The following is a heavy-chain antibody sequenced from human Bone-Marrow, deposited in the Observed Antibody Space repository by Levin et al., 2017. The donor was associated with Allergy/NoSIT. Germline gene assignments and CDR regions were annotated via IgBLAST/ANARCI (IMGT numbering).Heavy chain of an antibody. V-gene: IGHV3-21*01. Sequence: GGSLRLSCAASEFTFSSYNMNWVRQAPGKGLEWVSSISSGSGYIYYADSVKGRFTISRDNAENSLFLQMNSLRADDTAVYHCVRGGGWQQRQDVFDIWGLGTMVTVSS. CDR3: VRGGGWQQRQDVFDI. CDR1: EFTFSSYN. J-gene: IGHJ3*02. CDR2: ISSGSGYI. D-gene: IGHD4-23*01.